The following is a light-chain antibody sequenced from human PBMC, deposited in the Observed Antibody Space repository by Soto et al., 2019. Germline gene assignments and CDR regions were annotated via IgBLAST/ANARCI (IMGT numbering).Light chain of an antibody. Sequence: QSVLTQPASVSGSPGQSITSSCTGTSSDVGGYNYVSWYQQHPGKAPKLMIYEVTNRPSGVSNRFSGSKSGNTASLTISGLQAEDETHYYCSSYTSSSTVVFGGGTKVTVL. J-gene: IGLJ2*01. CDR3: SSYTSSSTVV. V-gene: IGLV2-14*01. CDR1: SSDVGGYNY. CDR2: EVT.